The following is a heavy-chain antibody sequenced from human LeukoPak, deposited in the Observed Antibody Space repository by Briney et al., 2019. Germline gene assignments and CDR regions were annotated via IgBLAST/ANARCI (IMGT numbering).Heavy chain of an antibody. CDR2: MSGSGGTT. J-gene: IGHJ4*02. D-gene: IGHD1-26*01. V-gene: IGHV3-23*01. Sequence: GGSLRLSCAASGFTFSSYAMSWVRQAPGKGLEWVSSMSGSGGTTYYADSVKGRFAISRDNSKNTLYLQMNSLRAEDTAVYYCAKSSRGPDSGSYSDVFDYWGQGTLVTVSS. CDR1: GFTFSSYA. CDR3: AKSSRGPDSGSYSDVFDY.